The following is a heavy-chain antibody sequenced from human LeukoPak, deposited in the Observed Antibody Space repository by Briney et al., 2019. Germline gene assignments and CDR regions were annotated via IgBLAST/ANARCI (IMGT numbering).Heavy chain of an antibody. CDR2: MNPNSGNT. CDR1: GYTFTSYG. V-gene: IGHV1-8*02. D-gene: IGHD6-13*01. J-gene: IGHJ5*02. Sequence: ASVKVSCKASGYTFTSYGISWVRQATGQGLEWMGWMNPNSGNTGYAQKFQGRVTMTRNTSISTAYMELSSLRSEDTAVYYCARDEPGIDDGFAPWGQGTLVTVSS. CDR3: ARDEPGIDDGFAP.